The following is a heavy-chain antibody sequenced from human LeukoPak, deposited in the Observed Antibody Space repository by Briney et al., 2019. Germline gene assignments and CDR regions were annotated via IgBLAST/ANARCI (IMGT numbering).Heavy chain of an antibody. J-gene: IGHJ6*03. CDR3: ARGLHYDFWSGSYPPYYMDV. D-gene: IGHD3-3*01. V-gene: IGHV1-8*01. Sequence: ASVKVSCKASGYTFTSYDINWVRQATGQGLEWMGWMNPNSGNTGYAQKFQGRVTMTRNTSISTAYVELSSLRSEDTAVYYCARGLHYDFWSGSYPPYYMDVWGKGTTVTVSS. CDR2: MNPNSGNT. CDR1: GYTFTSYD.